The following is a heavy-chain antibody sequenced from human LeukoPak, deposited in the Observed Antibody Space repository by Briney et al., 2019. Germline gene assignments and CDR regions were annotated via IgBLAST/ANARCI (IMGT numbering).Heavy chain of an antibody. CDR3: ARESCSGSYSPYYYMDV. V-gene: IGHV4-34*01. D-gene: IGHD1-26*01. CDR1: GGSFSGYY. J-gene: IGHJ6*03. Sequence: PSETLSLTCAVYGGSFSGYYWSWIRQPPGKGLEWIGEINHSGSTNYNPSLKSRVTISVDTSKNQFSLKLSSVTAADTAVYYCARESCSGSYSPYYYMDVWGKGTTVTVSS. CDR2: INHSGST.